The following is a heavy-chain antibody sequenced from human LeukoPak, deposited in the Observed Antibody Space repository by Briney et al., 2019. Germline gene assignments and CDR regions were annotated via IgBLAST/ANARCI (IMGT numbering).Heavy chain of an antibody. D-gene: IGHD3-10*01. J-gene: IGHJ4*02. CDR1: GFTFSKYS. Sequence: GGSLRLSCAASGFTFSKYSMHWVCQAPGKGLGYVSAINPNGGSTYYANTVKGRFTISRDDPKNALDLQMGSLSREDMAVYYCARGFRYYGSGIDYWGQGTMVSVSS. CDR2: INPNGGST. CDR3: ARGFRYYGSGIDY. V-gene: IGHV3-64*01.